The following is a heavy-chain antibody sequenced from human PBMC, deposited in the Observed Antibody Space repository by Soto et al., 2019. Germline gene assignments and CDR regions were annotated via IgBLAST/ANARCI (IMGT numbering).Heavy chain of an antibody. J-gene: IGHJ4*02. D-gene: IGHD3-10*01. CDR1: GGSISSYY. V-gene: IGHV4-59*08. CDR2: IYYSGST. CDR3: ARHNYGSGSTYFDY. Sequence: QVQLQESGPGLVKPSETLSLTCTVSGGSISSYYWSWIRQPPGKGLEWIGYIYYSGSTNYNPSLKSRVTISVATSKNPFSRKLNSMTAADTAVYYCARHNYGSGSTYFDYWGQGTLVTVSS.